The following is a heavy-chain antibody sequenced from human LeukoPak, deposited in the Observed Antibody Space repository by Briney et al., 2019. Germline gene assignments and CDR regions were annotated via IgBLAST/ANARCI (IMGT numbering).Heavy chain of an antibody. CDR1: GFTFSSYN. V-gene: IGHV3-48*02. CDR3: ARSNSGSDR. J-gene: IGHJ4*02. CDR2: ISSSSSTI. D-gene: IGHD5-12*01. Sequence: PGGSLRLSCAASGFTFSSYNMKWVRQAPGKGVEWVSYISSSSSTISYADSVTGRFTISRDNAKTSLYLPMNSLRDEDTAVYYCARSNSGSDRWGQGTLVTASS.